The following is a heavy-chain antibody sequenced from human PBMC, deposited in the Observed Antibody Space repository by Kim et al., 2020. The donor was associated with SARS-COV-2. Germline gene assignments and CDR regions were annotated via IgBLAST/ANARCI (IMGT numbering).Heavy chain of an antibody. CDR2: INHSGST. CDR3: AREHRPRPYYDFWSGYSIIGWFDP. D-gene: IGHD3-3*01. Sequence: SETLSLTCAVYGGSFSGYYWSWIRQPPGKGLEWIGEINHSGSTNYNPSLKSRVTISVDTSKNQFSLKLSSVTAADTAVYYCAREHRPRPYYDFWSGYSIIGWFDPWGQGTLVTVSS. J-gene: IGHJ5*02. CDR1: GGSFSGYY. V-gene: IGHV4-34*01.